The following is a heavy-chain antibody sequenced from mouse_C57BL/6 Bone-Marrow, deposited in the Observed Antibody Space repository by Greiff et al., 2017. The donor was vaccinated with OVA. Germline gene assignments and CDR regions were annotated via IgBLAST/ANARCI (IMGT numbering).Heavy chain of an antibody. V-gene: IGHV5-6*01. CDR1: GFTFSSYG. J-gene: IGHJ4*01. D-gene: IGHD2-4*01. CDR2: ISSGGSYT. Sequence: EVQVVESGGDLVKPGGSLKLSCAASGFTFSSYGMSWVRQTPDKRLEWVATISSGGSYTYYPDSVKGRFTISRDNAKNTLYLQMSSLKSEDTAMYYCARFYDYVGAMDYWGQGTSVTVSS. CDR3: ARFYDYVGAMDY.